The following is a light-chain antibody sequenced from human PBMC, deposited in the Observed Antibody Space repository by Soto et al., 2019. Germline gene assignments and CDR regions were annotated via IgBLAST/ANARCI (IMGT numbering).Light chain of an antibody. CDR1: QSISSW. Sequence: DIQMPQSPSTLSASVGDSFTITCRASQSISSWLAWYQQKPGKAPKLLIYKASSLESGVPSRFSGSGSGTEFTLTISSLQPDDFATYYCQHYNSYSEAFGQGTKVDIK. CDR2: KAS. CDR3: QHYNSYSEA. J-gene: IGKJ1*01. V-gene: IGKV1-5*03.